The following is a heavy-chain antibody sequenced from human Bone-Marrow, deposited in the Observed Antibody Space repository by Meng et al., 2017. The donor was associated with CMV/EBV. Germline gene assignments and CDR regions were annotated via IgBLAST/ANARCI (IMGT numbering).Heavy chain of an antibody. CDR2: INPNSGGT. V-gene: IGHV1-2*02. J-gene: IGHJ4*02. Sequence: ASVKVSCKASGHTFTGYYMHWVRQAPGQGLEWMGWINPNSGGTNYAQKFQGRVTMTRDTSISTAYMELSRLRSDDTAVYYCARGFVVVPAAMIYWGQGTLVTVSS. CDR1: GHTFTGYY. CDR3: ARGFVVVPAAMIY. D-gene: IGHD2-2*01.